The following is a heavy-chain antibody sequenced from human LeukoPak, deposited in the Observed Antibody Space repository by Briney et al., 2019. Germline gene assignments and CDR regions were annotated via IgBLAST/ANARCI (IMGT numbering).Heavy chain of an antibody. CDR1: GFTFSSYS. V-gene: IGHV3-21*01. D-gene: IGHD3-9*01. CDR3: ARVAYYDILTGYYVFYYYGMDV. CDR2: ISSSSSYI. J-gene: IGHJ6*02. Sequence: PGGSLRLSCAASGFTFSSYSMNWVRQAPGKGLEWVSSISSSSSYIYYADSVKGRFTISRDNAKNSLYLQMNSLRAEDTAVYYCARVAYYDILTGYYVFYYYGMDVWGQGTTVTVSS.